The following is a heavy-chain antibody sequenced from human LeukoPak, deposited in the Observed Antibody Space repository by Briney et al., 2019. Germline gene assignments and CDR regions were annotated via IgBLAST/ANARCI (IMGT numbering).Heavy chain of an antibody. J-gene: IGHJ6*03. Sequence: ASVKVSCKASGYTFTSYYIHWVRQAPGQGLEWMGWISAYNGNTNYAQKLQGRVTMTTDTSTSTAYMELRSLRSGDTAVYYCARSVGKQQLVPRDYYYYYMDVWGKGTTVTVSS. CDR3: ARSVGKQQLVPRDYYYYYMDV. CDR1: GYTFTSYY. CDR2: ISAYNGNT. D-gene: IGHD6-13*01. V-gene: IGHV1-18*04.